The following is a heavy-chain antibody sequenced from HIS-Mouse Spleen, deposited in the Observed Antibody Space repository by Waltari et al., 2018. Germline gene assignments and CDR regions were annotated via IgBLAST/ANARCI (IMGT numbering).Heavy chain of an antibody. Sequence: QVQLVESGGGLVKPGGSMRLSCAASGFPFSYYYFSLYRQAPGKGLEWIGSIYYSGSTYYNPSLKSRVTISVDTSKNQFSLKLSSVTAADTAVYYCARHVRDFWSGYSDYWGQGTLVTVSS. CDR3: ARHVRDFWSGYSDY. CDR1: GFPFSYYY. D-gene: IGHD3-3*01. J-gene: IGHJ4*02. CDR2: IYYSGST. V-gene: IGHV4-38-2*01.